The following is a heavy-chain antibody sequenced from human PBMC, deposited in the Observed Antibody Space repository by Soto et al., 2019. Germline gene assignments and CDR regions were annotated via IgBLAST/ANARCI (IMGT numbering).Heavy chain of an antibody. CDR2: IGTAGDT. CDR3: GRSPPGGYHYYYGMDV. CDR1: GFTFSSYD. D-gene: IGHD3-22*01. V-gene: IGHV3-13*04. J-gene: IGHJ6*02. Sequence: EVQLVESGGGLVQPGGSLRLSCAASGFTFSSYDMQWVRQATGKGLEWVSAIGTAGDTYYPGSVKGRFTSSRENAKNSLYLQMNSLRAGDSVVYYCGRSPPGGYHYYYGMDVWGQGTTVTVSS.